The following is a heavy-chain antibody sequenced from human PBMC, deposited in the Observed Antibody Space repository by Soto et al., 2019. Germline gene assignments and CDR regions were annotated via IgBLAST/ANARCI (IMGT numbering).Heavy chain of an antibody. V-gene: IGHV4-30-4*01. CDR3: ASGGDSSSWYNTFFDY. CDR2: IYYSGST. Sequence: SETLSLTCTVSCGSISSGDYYWSWIRQPPGKGLEWIGYIYYSGSTYYNPSLKSRVTISVDTSKNQFSLKLSSVTAADTAVYYCASGGDSSSWYNTFFDYWGQGTLVTVSS. CDR1: CGSISSGDYY. J-gene: IGHJ4*02. D-gene: IGHD6-13*01.